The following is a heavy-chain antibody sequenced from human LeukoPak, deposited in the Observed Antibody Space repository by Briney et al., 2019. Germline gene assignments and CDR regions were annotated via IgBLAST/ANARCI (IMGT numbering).Heavy chain of an antibody. Sequence: SETLSLTCTVSGGSISSGDYYWSWIRQPPGKGLEGIGYIYYSGSTYYNPSLKSRVTISVDTSKNQFSLKLSSVTAADTAVYYCARVGIAAAGTRPDAFDIWGQGTMVTVSS. CDR3: ARVGIAAAGTRPDAFDI. CDR1: GGSISSGDYY. D-gene: IGHD6-13*01. CDR2: IYYSGST. V-gene: IGHV4-30-4*01. J-gene: IGHJ3*02.